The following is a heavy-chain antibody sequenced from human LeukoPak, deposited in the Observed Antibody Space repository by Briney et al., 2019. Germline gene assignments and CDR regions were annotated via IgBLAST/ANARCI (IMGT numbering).Heavy chain of an antibody. J-gene: IGHJ4*02. D-gene: IGHD6-19*01. V-gene: IGHV3-33*01. CDR2: IWHDGTNT. Sequence: GGSLRLSCAVSGFDFSNYGTHWVRQAPGKGLEWVAIIWHDGTNTYYADSVKGRFTLSRDNSKITLYLQMNSLRGEDTAVYYCARDFSSGWIDYWGRGTLVTVSS. CDR1: GFDFSNYG. CDR3: ARDFSSGWIDY.